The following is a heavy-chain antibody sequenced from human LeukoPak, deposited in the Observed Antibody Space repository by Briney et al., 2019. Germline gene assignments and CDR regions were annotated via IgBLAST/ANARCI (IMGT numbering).Heavy chain of an antibody. CDR3: ARRSPLVVVTAAHYYDY. V-gene: IGHV4-59*04. CDR1: GFTFSSYW. Sequence: PGGSLRLSCAASGFTFSSYWMSWIRQPPGQGLEWIGEVFYNGNTHYNPSLKSRVIISTDTSKNQFSLTLTAVTASDTAIYYCARRSPLVVVTAAHYYDYWGQGTLVTVSS. D-gene: IGHD2-21*02. CDR2: VFYNGNT. J-gene: IGHJ4*02.